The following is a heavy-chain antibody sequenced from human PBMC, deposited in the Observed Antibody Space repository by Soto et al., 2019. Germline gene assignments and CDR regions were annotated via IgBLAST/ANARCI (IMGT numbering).Heavy chain of an antibody. CDR2: ISGSGGST. V-gene: IGHV3-23*01. CDR3: VKDPPSIAEAGIFQQ. J-gene: IGHJ1*01. CDR1: GFTFSSYA. D-gene: IGHD6-13*01. Sequence: PGWSLRLSCAASGFTFSSYAMSWVRQAPGKGLEWVSAISGSGGSTYYADSVKGRFTISRDNSKNTLYLQMNSLRAEDTAVYYCVKDPPSIAEAGIFQQWGKGHLVTVFS.